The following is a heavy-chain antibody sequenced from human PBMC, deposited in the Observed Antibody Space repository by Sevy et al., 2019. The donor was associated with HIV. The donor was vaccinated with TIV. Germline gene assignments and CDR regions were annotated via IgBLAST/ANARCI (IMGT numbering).Heavy chain of an antibody. CDR3: TRGRIAVSGRRFNWLDP. CDR1: GFTFGDFA. D-gene: IGHD6-19*01. CDR2: IRADAYGGTP. V-gene: IGHV3-49*03. Sequence: CLRLSCTTSGFTFGDFAMSWFRQAPGKGLEWVGFIRADAYGGTPEHAASVKGRLTISRDDSKSIAYLQMDSLETEDTALYYCTRGRIAVSGRRFNWLDPWGQGTQVNVSS. J-gene: IGHJ5*02.